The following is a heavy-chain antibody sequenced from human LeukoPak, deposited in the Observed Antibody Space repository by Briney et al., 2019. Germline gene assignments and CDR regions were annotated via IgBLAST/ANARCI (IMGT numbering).Heavy chain of an antibody. CDR1: GESFVDRH. V-gene: IGHV4-34*01. D-gene: IGHD1-7*01. CDR2: ASHAGIT. CDR3: ARGRANWDYDFDY. Sequence: PSETLSLTCAVFGESFVDRHWSWIRQSPGKGLEWLGEASHAGITNYNPSLKSRVSISVDTSKDQFSLTLTSVTTADTAVYYCARGRANWDYDFDYWGQGTPVTVS. J-gene: IGHJ4*02.